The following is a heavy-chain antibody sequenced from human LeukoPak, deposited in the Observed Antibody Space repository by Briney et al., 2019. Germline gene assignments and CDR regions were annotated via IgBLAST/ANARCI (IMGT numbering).Heavy chain of an antibody. D-gene: IGHD5-18*01. Sequence: GASVKVSCKASGYTFTSSDINWVRQATGQGLEWMGWMNPNSGNTASAQKFQGRVTMTRNTSISTAYMELSSLRSEDTAVYYCAREDTALRDFDYWGQGTLVTVSS. J-gene: IGHJ4*02. CDR2: MNPNSGNT. CDR1: GYTFTSSD. CDR3: AREDTALRDFDY. V-gene: IGHV1-8*01.